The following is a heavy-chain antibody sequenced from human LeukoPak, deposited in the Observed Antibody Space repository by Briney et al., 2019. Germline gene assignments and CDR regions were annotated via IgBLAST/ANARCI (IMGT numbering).Heavy chain of an antibody. CDR3: ASYRYYDSSGYPRDAFDI. CDR1: GYSFTSYW. D-gene: IGHD3-22*01. J-gene: IGHJ3*02. Sequence: GESLKISCKGSGYSFTSYWIGWVRQMPGKGLEWMGIIYPGDSDTRYSPSFQGQVTISADKSISTAYLQWSSLKASDTAMYYCASYRYYDSSGYPRDAFDIWGQGTMVTVSS. V-gene: IGHV5-51*01. CDR2: IYPGDSDT.